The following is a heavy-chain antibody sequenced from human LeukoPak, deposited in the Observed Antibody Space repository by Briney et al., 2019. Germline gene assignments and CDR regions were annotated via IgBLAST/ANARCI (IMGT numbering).Heavy chain of an antibody. CDR2: IYPGDSDT. J-gene: IGHJ5*02. CDR3: ARRYYYGSGGNNWFDP. Sequence: GESLKIPCKGSGFTFTSYWIGWVRQMPGKGLEWMGIIYPGDSDTRYNPSFQGQVTISADKSISSAYLQWSSLKASDTAMYYCARRYYYGSGGNNWFDPWGQGTLVTVSS. D-gene: IGHD3-10*01. CDR1: GFTFTSYW. V-gene: IGHV5-51*01.